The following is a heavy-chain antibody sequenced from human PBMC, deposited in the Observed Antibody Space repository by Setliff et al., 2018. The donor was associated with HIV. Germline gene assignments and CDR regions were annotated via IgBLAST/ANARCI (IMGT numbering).Heavy chain of an antibody. Sequence: SVKVSCKASKSTFNSHTINWVRQAPGQGLDWMGRIIPILGVANYAQRFQGKVTITADKSTSTAYMELTSLRFDDTAMYYCVRGVQSPPHYSYYYMDVWGEGTMVTVS. V-gene: IGHV1-69*02. D-gene: IGHD3-3*01. CDR2: IIPILGVA. CDR1: KSTFNSHT. CDR3: VRGVQSPPHYSYYYMDV. J-gene: IGHJ6*03.